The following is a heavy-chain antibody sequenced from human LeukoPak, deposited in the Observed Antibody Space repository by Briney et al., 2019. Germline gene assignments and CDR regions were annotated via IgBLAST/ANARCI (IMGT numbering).Heavy chain of an antibody. D-gene: IGHD2-2*01. J-gene: IGHJ4*02. V-gene: IGHV3-30-3*01. CDR3: ARDPGGYCSSTSCYRAHFDY. Sequence: GRSLRLSCAAPGFTFSSYAMHWVHQAPGKGLEWVAVISYDGSNKYYADSVKGRFTISRDNSKNTLYLQMNSLRAEDTAVYYCARDPGGYCSSTSCYRAHFDYWGQGTLVTVSS. CDR1: GFTFSSYA. CDR2: ISYDGSNK.